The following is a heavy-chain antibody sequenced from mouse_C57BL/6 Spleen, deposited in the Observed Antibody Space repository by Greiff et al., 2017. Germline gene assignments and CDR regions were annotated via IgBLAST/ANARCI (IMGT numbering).Heavy chain of an antibody. CDR1: GYTFTSYW. CDR3: ASTVVASYWYFDV. Sequence: QVQLQQPGAELVKPGASVKLSCKASGYTFTSYWMHWVKQRPGRGLEWIGRIDPNSGGTKYNEKFKSKATLTVDKPSSTAYMQLSRLTSEDSSVYYCASTVVASYWYFDVWSTGTTVTVSS. CDR2: IDPNSGGT. D-gene: IGHD1-1*01. J-gene: IGHJ1*03. V-gene: IGHV1-72*01.